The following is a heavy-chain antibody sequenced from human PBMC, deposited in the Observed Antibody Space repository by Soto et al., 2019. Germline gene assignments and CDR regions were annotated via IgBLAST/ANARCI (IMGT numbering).Heavy chain of an antibody. CDR3: ETCRAAHGSLYY. CDR2: ISYDVSNK. J-gene: IGHJ4*02. D-gene: IGHD6-13*01. CDR1: GFTFSIYG. V-gene: IGHV3-30*03. Sequence: QVQLVESGGGVVQPGRSLRLSCAASGFTFSIYGMHWVRQAPGKGLEWVAVISYDVSNKGYEDSVKGRFPISRDSSKNRLHLHMNSLRAEDTAVYYGETCRAAHGSLYYWGQGTLVTVSS.